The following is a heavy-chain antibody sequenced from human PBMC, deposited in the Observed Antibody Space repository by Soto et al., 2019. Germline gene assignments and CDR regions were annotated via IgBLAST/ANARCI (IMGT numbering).Heavy chain of an antibody. Sequence: GGSLILSCAASGFTFSNAWMNWVRQAPGKGLEWVGRIKSKTDGGTTDYAAPVKGRFTISRDDSKNTLYLQMNSLKTEDTAVYYCTTEVWFGEPNYHYYGMDVWGQGTTVTVSS. D-gene: IGHD3-10*01. CDR3: TTEVWFGEPNYHYYGMDV. V-gene: IGHV3-15*07. CDR1: GFTFSNAW. CDR2: IKSKTDGGTT. J-gene: IGHJ6*02.